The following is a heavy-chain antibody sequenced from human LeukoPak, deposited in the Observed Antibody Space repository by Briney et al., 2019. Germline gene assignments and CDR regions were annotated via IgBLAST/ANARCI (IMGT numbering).Heavy chain of an antibody. D-gene: IGHD6-6*01. V-gene: IGHV3-21*01. CDR3: ARGAIAARTTPPYYFDY. J-gene: IGHJ4*02. Sequence: GGSLRLSCAASGFTFSSYSVNWVRQAPGKGLEWVSSISSSSSYIYYADSVKGRFTISRDNGKNSLNLQMNSLRAEDTAVYYCARGAIAARTTPPYYFDYWGQGTLVTVSS. CDR2: ISSSSSYI. CDR1: GFTFSSYS.